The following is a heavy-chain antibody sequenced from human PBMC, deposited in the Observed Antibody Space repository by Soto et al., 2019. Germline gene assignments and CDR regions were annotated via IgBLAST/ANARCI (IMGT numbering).Heavy chain of an antibody. CDR1: GFTFSSYG. CDR3: AKLWGTSTYDSSGYPIDY. D-gene: IGHD3-22*01. CDR2: ISYDGSNK. Sequence: GGSLRLSCAASGFTFSSYGMHWVRQAPGKGLEWVAVISYDGSNKYYADSVKGRFTISRDNSKNTLYLQMNSLRAEDTAVYYCAKLWGTSTYDSSGYPIDYWGQGTLVTVSS. V-gene: IGHV3-30*18. J-gene: IGHJ4*02.